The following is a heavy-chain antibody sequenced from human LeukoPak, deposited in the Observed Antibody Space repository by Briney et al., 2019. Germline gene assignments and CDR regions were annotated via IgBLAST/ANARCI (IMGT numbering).Heavy chain of an antibody. V-gene: IGHV4-59*01. J-gene: IGHJ5*02. CDR3: AREASLAAAGHGFDP. D-gene: IGHD6-13*01. CDR2: IFYSGST. Sequence: SETLSLTCTVSGGSFTNYYWNWIRQRPGQGLEWIGYIFYSGSTDYNPSLKSRVTMSVDTSKTKFSLKLRPVTAADTAVYYCAREASLAAAGHGFDPWGQGSLVGVCS. CDR1: GGSFTNYY.